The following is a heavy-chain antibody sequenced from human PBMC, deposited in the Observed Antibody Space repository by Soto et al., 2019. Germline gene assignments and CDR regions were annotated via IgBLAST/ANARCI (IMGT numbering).Heavy chain of an antibody. CDR3: AKDLQSYGDYDYYCYGMDV. CDR1: GFTFSTYG. V-gene: IGHV3-30*18. Sequence: QVQLVESGGGEVQPGRSLTISCAASGFTFSTYGMHWVRQTPGKGLEWVAVISYDGTNKFYSDSVKGRFTISRDNFKNTLTLQMNGLRADETAVYSCAKDLQSYGDYDYYCYGMDVWGLGTRVTVSS. CDR2: ISYDGTNK. J-gene: IGHJ6*02. D-gene: IGHD4-17*01.